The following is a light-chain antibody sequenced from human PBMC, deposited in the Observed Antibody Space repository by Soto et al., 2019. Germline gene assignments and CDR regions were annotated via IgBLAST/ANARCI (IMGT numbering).Light chain of an antibody. CDR1: QSVSSN. CDR3: QQYNNWPRT. V-gene: IGKV3-15*01. J-gene: IGKJ2*01. CDR2: GAS. Sequence: VVMKQSPATLSVSKGERATLSCRASQSVSSNLAWYQQKPGQAPRLLIYGASTRATGIPARFSGSGSGTEFTLTISSLQSEDFAVYYCQQYNNWPRTFGQRT.